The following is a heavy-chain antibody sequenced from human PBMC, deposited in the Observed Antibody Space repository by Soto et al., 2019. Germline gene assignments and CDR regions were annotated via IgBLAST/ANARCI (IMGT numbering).Heavy chain of an antibody. J-gene: IGHJ4*02. D-gene: IGHD6-19*01. CDR1: GGTFTSYA. V-gene: IGHV1-18*01. Sequence: ASVPVSCQASGGTFTSYAISWVRQAPGQGLEWMGGIIPYNGNTNYAQKVQGRVTITTDTSTSTAYMELRSLRSDDTAVYYCAHSSGWYSSFDYWGQGTLVTSPQ. CDR3: AHSSGWYSSFDY. CDR2: IIPYNGNT.